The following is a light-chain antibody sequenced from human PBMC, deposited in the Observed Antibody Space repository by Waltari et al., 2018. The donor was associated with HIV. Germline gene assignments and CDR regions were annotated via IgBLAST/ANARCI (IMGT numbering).Light chain of an antibody. CDR3: QQYDNLYS. Sequence: GGRATFSCRASQSVGTNLAWFQQRPGQTPKLLIYGATVRATGVPGRFSGSGSGTRFTLTVTSLQSEDSGVYYCQQYDNLYSFGQGAKLEIK. V-gene: IGKV3-15*01. CDR2: GAT. CDR1: QSVGTN. J-gene: IGKJ2*03.